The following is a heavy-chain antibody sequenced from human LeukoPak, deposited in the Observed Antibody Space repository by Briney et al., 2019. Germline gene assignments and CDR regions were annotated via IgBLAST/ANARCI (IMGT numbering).Heavy chain of an antibody. CDR3: AKSGYNRFDY. CDR2: ISGRGGST. V-gene: IGHV3-23*01. Sequence: PGGSLRLSCAASGFTVSSNYMIWVRQAPGKGLEWVSAISGRGGSTYYADSVKGRFTISRVNSKNTLDLQMNSLRAEDTAVYYCAKSGYNRFDYWGQGTLVTVSS. J-gene: IGHJ4*02. D-gene: IGHD5-24*01. CDR1: GFTVSSNY.